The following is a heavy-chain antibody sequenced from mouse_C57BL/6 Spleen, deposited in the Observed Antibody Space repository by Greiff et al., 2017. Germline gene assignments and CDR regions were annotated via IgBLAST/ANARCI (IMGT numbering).Heavy chain of an antibody. Sequence: DVKLVESGTVLARPGASVKMSCKTSGYTFTSYWMHWVKQRPGQGLEWIGAIYPGNSDTSYNQKFKGKAKLTAVTSASTAYMELSSLTNEDSAVYYCTRWEKTFYAMDYWGQGTSVTVSS. CDR2: IYPGNSDT. D-gene: IGHD4-1*01. V-gene: IGHV1-5*01. J-gene: IGHJ4*01. CDR3: TRWEKTFYAMDY. CDR1: GYTFTSYW.